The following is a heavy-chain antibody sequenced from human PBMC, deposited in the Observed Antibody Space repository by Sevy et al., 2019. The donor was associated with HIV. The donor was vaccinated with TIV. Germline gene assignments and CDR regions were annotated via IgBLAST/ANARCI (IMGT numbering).Heavy chain of an antibody. CDR3: ARDGGLPWKLGTLGDY. J-gene: IGHJ4*02. CDR2: INPNSGGT. D-gene: IGHD3-10*01. V-gene: IGHV1-2*02. CDR1: GYTFTGYY. Sequence: ASVKVSCKASGYTFTGYYMHWVRQAPGQGLEWMGWINPNSGGTNYAQKFQGRVTMTRDTSISTAYMELSRLRSDDTAVYYCARDGGLPWKLGTLGDYWGQRTLVTVSS.